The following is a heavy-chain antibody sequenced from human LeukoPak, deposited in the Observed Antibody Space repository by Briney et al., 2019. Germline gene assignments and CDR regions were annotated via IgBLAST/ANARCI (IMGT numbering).Heavy chain of an antibody. D-gene: IGHD3-10*02. Sequence: GRSLRLSCAASGFKFDDCAMHWVRQAPGKGLEWVSGINWNTGTIVYAASVKARFNISRENAKNSLYLQMNSMRAEDTALYYCVKGMFGQLFGGVFDYWGQGALVTVSS. CDR3: VKGMFGQLFGGVFDY. J-gene: IGHJ4*02. V-gene: IGHV3-9*01. CDR1: GFKFDDCA. CDR2: INWNTGTI.